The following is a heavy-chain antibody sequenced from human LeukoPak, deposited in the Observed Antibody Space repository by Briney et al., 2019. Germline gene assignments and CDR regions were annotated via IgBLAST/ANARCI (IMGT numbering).Heavy chain of an antibody. CDR2: ISYDGSNK. Sequence: GGSLRLSCAASGFTFSSYGMHWVRQAPGKGLEWVAVISYDGSNKYYADSVKGRFTISRDNSKNTLYLQMNSLRAEDTAVHYCAKDESGDYWGQGTLVTVSS. CDR3: AKDESGDY. CDR1: GFTFSSYG. V-gene: IGHV3-30*18. D-gene: IGHD6-25*01. J-gene: IGHJ4*02.